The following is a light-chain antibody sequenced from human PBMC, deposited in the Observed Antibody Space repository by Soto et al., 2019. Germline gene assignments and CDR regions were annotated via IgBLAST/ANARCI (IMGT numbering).Light chain of an antibody. V-gene: IGKV3-15*01. CDR2: GAS. CDR1: QSVSSN. CDR3: QQYNTWPYT. Sequence: EIVMTQSPATLSVSPGERATLSCRASQSVSSNLAWYQQKPGQAPRLLICGASTRATGIPARFSGSGSGTEFTLTISSLQSEDVAVYYCQQYNTWPYTFGQGTKLEIK. J-gene: IGKJ2*01.